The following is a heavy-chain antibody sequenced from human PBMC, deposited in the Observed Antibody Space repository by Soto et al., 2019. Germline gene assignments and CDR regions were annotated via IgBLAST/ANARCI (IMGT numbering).Heavy chain of an antibody. J-gene: IGHJ4*02. Sequence: ASVKVSCKASGYTFTGHYIHWVRQAPGQGPEWMGEIGPASGDTRYAQKFQGRVTMTRDTSITTVYMELNNLSPDDTAVYYCGRGRSGQLVVYYWGQGTPVTVSS. CDR2: IGPASGDT. V-gene: IGHV1-2*02. CDR3: GRGRSGQLVVYY. CDR1: GYTFTGHY. D-gene: IGHD3-10*01.